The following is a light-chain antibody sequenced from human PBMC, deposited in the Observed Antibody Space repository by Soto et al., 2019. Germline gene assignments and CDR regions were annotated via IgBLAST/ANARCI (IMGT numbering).Light chain of an antibody. Sequence: QSALTQPASVSGSPGQSITISCTGTSSDVGGYSYVSWYQQHPGKTPKLMINEVSNRPSGVSHRFSGSKSGNTASLTISGLQTEDEADYYCSSFSSITREVFGGGTKLTVL. CDR2: EVS. CDR1: SSDVGGYSY. V-gene: IGLV2-14*01. J-gene: IGLJ2*01. CDR3: SSFSSITREV.